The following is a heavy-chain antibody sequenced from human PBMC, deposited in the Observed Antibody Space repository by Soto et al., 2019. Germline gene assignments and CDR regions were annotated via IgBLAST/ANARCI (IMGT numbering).Heavy chain of an antibody. CDR3: ARNGRIYRGSYYEDY. V-gene: IGHV3-20*01. J-gene: IGHJ4*02. CDR2: INWNGGST. CDR1: GFTFDDYG. Sequence: PGGSLRLSCAASGFTFDDYGMSCVRQAPGKGLEWVSGINWNGGSTGYADSVKGRFTISRDNAKNSLYLQMNSLRAEDTAVYDCARNGRIYRGSYYEDYWGQGT. D-gene: IGHD1-26*01.